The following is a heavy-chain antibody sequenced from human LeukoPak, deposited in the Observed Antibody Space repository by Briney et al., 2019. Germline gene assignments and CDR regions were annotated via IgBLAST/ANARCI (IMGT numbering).Heavy chain of an antibody. CDR2: IYPSDSDT. CDR1: GYXFTSYW. CDR3: ARQSGSAYYRH. V-gene: IGHV5-51*01. D-gene: IGHD3-22*01. J-gene: IGHJ4*02. Sequence: GESLKISCNGSGYXFTSYWICWVRQMPGKGLEWMGIIYPSDSDTRYSPSFQGQVTISVDRSISTAYLQWSSLKASDTAMYYCARQSGSAYYRHWGQGTLVTVSS.